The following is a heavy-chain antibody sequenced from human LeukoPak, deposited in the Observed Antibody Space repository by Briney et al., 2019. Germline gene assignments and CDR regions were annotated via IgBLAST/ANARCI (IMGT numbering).Heavy chain of an antibody. CDR3: ARLGYGHGQGDY. CDR2: IDPGDSTT. V-gene: IGHV5-51*01. CDR1: GYSISNYW. Sequence: GESLKISCKASGYSISNYWIGWVRQMPGKGLEWMGIIDPGDSTTRYSPSLQGQGTISADKSINTASLQWSSLQASDSAIYYCARLGYGHGQGDYWGQGTLVTVYS. D-gene: IGHD5-18*01. J-gene: IGHJ4*02.